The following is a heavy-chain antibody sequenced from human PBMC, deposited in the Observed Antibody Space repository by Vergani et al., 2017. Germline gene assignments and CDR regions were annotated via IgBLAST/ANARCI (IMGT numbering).Heavy chain of an antibody. J-gene: IGHJ5*02. CDR2: IYYSGST. V-gene: IGHV4-59*08. D-gene: IGHD6-19*01. CDR3: AGHVSWQWLASGPVGWFDP. CDR1: GGSPSSYY. Sequence: QVQLQESGPGLLKPSETLSLTCIVPGGSPSSYYWSWIRQPPGKGLECFGYIYYSGSTNNNPSLKSRVTLSVDTSKNQFSRKLSSVTAADTAVYYCAGHVSWQWLASGPVGWFDPWGQGTLVTVSS.